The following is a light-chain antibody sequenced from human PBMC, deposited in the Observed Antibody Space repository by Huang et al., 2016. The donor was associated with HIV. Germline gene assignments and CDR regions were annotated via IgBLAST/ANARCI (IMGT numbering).Light chain of an antibody. Sequence: DIQLTQSPSSLSASVGDRVTITCWASQTITTYLNWYQRKPGKAPHLLIYGASNLQSGVPSRFSGSGSGTDFTLIISGLQPEDFATYYCQQTYTFPAFGRGTKVEIK. CDR3: QQTYTFPA. CDR2: GAS. CDR1: QTITTY. J-gene: IGKJ1*01. V-gene: IGKV1-39*01.